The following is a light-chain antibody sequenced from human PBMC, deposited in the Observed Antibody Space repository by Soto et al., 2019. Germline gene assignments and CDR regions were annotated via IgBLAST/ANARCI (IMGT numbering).Light chain of an antibody. J-gene: IGKJ1*01. Sequence: IQLTQSPSSLSASVGDRVTITCRASQDIRSALGWYQQKPGKVPKLLIYAASTLPSGVPSRFSGSRSGTVFTLTISILQPEDVATYYRLLDFSYFWAFGQGTKVEIK. V-gene: IGKV1-6*01. CDR3: LLDFSYFWA. CDR2: AAS. CDR1: QDIRSA.